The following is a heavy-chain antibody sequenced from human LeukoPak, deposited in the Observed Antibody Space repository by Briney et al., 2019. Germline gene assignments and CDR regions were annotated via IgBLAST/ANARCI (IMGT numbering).Heavy chain of an antibody. CDR1: GGSISSYY. CDR3: ARVVPNRGSSSANDGAFDI. D-gene: IGHD6-13*01. J-gene: IGHJ3*02. CDR2: IYYSGST. Sequence: SETLSLTCTVSGGSISSYYWSWIRQPPGKGLEWIGYIYYSGSTNYNPSLKSRVTISVDTSKNQFSLKLSSVTAADTAVYYCARVVPNRGSSSANDGAFDIWGQGTMATVSS. V-gene: IGHV4-59*01.